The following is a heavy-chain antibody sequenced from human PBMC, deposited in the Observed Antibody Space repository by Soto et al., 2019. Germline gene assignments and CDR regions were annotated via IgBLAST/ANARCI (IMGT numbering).Heavy chain of an antibody. CDR3: AGSSGYLGAFDI. CDR2: ISYDGSNK. V-gene: IGHV3-30-3*01. D-gene: IGHD3-22*01. CDR1: GFTFSSYA. J-gene: IGHJ3*02. Sequence: GGSLRLSCAASGFTFSSYAMHWVRQAPGKGLEWVAVISYDGSNKYYADSVKGRFTISRDNSKNTLYLQMNSLRAEDTAVYYCAGSSGYLGAFDIWGQGTMVTVSS.